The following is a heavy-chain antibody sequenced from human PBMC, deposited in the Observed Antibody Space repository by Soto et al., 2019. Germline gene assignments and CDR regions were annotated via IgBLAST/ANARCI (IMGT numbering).Heavy chain of an antibody. D-gene: IGHD3-22*01. J-gene: IGHJ4*02. CDR3: ARASYYYDSRGYYYFDY. V-gene: IGHV1-69*12. CDR2: IIPIFGTA. Sequence: QVQLVQSGAEVKKPGSSVKVSCKASGGTFSSYAISWVRQAPGQGLEWMGGIIPIFGTANYAQKFQGRVTITADESTSTAYMELSSLRSEDTAVYYCARASYYYDSRGYYYFDYWGQGTLVTVSS. CDR1: GGTFSSYA.